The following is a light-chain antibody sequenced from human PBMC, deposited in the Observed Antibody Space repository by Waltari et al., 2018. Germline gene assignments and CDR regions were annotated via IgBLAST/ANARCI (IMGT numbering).Light chain of an antibody. CDR1: QSVSRA. Sequence: EIVLTQSPGTLSLSPGERATLSCRASQSVSRALAWYQQNPGQAPRILIYGASNRATGIPDRFSGSGSGTDFSLIISRLEPEDFAVYYCQHYVSLPVTFGQGTKVEIK. V-gene: IGKV3-20*01. CDR3: QHYVSLPVT. CDR2: GAS. J-gene: IGKJ1*01.